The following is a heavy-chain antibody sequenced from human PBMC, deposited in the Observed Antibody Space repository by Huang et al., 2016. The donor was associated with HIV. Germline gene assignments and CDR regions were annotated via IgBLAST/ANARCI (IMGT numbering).Heavy chain of an antibody. CDR1: GGSFNNYT. CDR2: SVPCFGGP. CDR3: ARDSRGDGYNYENGFDY. J-gene: IGHJ4*02. V-gene: IGHV1-69*01. D-gene: IGHD5-12*01. Sequence: QLLLVQSGAEVKEPGSSVKVSCKASGGSFNNYTISWLRQAPGHGLEWWGGSVPCFGGPNFAQKFQGRVTITADEYTKTAYMELSSLSSEDTAIYYCARDSRGDGYNYENGFDYWGQGTLVTVSS.